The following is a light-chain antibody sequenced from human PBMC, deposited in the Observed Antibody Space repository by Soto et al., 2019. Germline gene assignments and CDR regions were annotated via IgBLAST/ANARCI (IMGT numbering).Light chain of an antibody. V-gene: IGKV3-15*01. Sequence: EIVMIHSPSTPSVSPVEGTTLSSKASQNVYNNLAWYHQRPGQPPRLLIYDASTRATGISARFSGSGYGTEFTLTISSLQSEDFAVYFCQQCRKWRLAFGGGTKVDIK. CDR2: DAS. J-gene: IGKJ4*01. CDR3: QQCRKWRLA. CDR1: QNVYNN.